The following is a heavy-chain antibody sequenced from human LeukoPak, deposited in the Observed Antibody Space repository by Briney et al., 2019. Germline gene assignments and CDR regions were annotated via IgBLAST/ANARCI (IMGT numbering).Heavy chain of an antibody. CDR1: GYTFTSYG. V-gene: IGHV1-18*01. D-gene: IGHD3-10*01. J-gene: IGHJ4*02. Sequence: ASVKVSCKASGYTFTSYGISWVRRAPGQGLEWMGWIASYSGNTKYAQNLQGRVTMTTDTSTSTAYMELRSLRSDDTAVYYCARGDYYGSLGYFDYWGQGTLVTVSS. CDR2: IASYSGNT. CDR3: ARGDYYGSLGYFDY.